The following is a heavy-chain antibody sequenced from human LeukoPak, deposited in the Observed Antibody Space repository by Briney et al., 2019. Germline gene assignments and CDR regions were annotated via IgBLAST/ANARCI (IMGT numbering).Heavy chain of an antibody. D-gene: IGHD4-17*01. CDR1: GFTFSSYA. J-gene: IGHJ4*02. V-gene: IGHV3-30*04. CDR3: ARDGGSHYGDYVGYFDY. Sequence: PGGSLRLSCAASGFTFSSYAMHWVCQAPGKGLEWVAVISYDGSNKYYADSVKGRFTISRDNSKNTLYLLMNSLRAEDTAVYYCARDGGSHYGDYVGYFDYWGQGTLVTVSS. CDR2: ISYDGSNK.